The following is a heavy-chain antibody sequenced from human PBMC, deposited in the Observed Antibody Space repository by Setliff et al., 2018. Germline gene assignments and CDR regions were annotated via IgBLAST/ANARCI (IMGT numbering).Heavy chain of an antibody. Sequence: GASVKVSCKASGYTFTSYGISWVRQAPGQGLEWMGWISAYNGNTNYAQKLQGRVTMTTDTSTSTAYMELSSLRSEDTAVYYCARDLPRGGYYYYGMDVWGQGTTVTVSS. CDR1: GYTFTSYG. J-gene: IGHJ6*02. V-gene: IGHV1-18*01. CDR2: ISAYNGNT. CDR3: ARDLPRGGYYYYGMDV. D-gene: IGHD3-10*01.